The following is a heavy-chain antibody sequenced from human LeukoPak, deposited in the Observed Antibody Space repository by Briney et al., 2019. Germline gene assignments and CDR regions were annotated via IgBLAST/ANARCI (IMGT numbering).Heavy chain of an antibody. CDR3: ARGGGYSSSWAPGHYYYYYYMDV. J-gene: IGHJ6*03. CDR2: IYYSGST. CDR1: GGSISSSSYY. Sequence: SETLSLTCTVSGGSISSSSYYWGWIRQPPGKGLEWIGSIYYSGSTYYNPSLRSRVTISVDTSKNQFSLKLSSVTAADTAVYYCARGGGYSSSWAPGHYYYYYYMDVWGKGTTVTVSS. D-gene: IGHD6-13*01. V-gene: IGHV4-39*07.